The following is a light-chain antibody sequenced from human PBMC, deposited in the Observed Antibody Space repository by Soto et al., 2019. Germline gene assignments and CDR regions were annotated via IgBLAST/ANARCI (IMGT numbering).Light chain of an antibody. Sequence: DIQMTESPSSLSASVGDRVRITCRASQSISSYLNWYQQKPGKAPKLLIYAASSLQSGVPLRFSGSGSGTDFTLTISSLQPEDFATYYCQQANSFPWTFGQGTKVDIK. V-gene: IGKV1-39*01. J-gene: IGKJ1*01. CDR2: AAS. CDR1: QSISSY. CDR3: QQANSFPWT.